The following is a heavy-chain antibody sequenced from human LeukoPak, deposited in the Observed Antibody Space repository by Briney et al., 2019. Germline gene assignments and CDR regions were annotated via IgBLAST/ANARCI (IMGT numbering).Heavy chain of an antibody. CDR1: GGSISSGSYY. V-gene: IGHV4-61*09. CDR2: IYTSGST. D-gene: IGHD3-10*01. CDR3: ARGYYYGSGSYDY. J-gene: IGHJ4*02. Sequence: SETLSLTCTVSGGSISSGSYYWSWIRQPAGKGLEWIGHIYTSGSTNYNPSLKSRVTISVDTSKNQFSLKLSSVTAADTAVYYCARGYYYGSGSYDYWGQGTLVTVSS.